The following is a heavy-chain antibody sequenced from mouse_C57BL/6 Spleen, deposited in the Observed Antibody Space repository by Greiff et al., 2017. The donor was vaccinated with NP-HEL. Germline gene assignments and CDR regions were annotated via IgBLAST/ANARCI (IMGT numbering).Heavy chain of an antibody. V-gene: IGHV1-52*01. CDR2: IDPSDSET. D-gene: IGHD1-1*02. J-gene: IGHJ3*01. CDR3: ALGGSPWFAY. CDR1: GYTFTSYW. Sequence: QVQLKQPGAELVRPGSSVKLSCKASGYTFTSYWMHWVTQRPIQGLEWIGNIDPSDSETHYNQKFKDKATLTVDKSSSTAYMLLSSLTTADSAVYYCALGGSPWFAYGGQGTLVTVSA.